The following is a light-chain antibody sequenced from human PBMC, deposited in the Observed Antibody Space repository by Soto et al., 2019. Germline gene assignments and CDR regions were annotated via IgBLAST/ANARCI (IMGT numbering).Light chain of an antibody. V-gene: IGLV1-44*01. CDR2: GTN. J-gene: IGLJ1*01. Sequence: QSVLTQPPSASGTPGQRVTISCSGSSSNIERNTVNWYQQLPGAAPKLLIYGTNHRPSGVPDRFSGSKSGTSGSLAISGLQSEDEADYYCVAWDDSLNAQFVFGTGTKVTVL. CDR1: SSNIERNT. CDR3: VAWDDSLNAQFV.